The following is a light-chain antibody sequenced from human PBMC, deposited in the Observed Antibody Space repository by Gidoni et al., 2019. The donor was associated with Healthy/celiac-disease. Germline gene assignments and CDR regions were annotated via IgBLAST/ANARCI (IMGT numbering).Light chain of an antibody. Sequence: ENVLTQSPATLSLSPGERATLSCRASQSVSSYLAWYQQKPGQAPRLLIYDASNRATGIPARFSGSGSGTDFTLTISSLEPEDFAVYYCQQRSIWPPTFXGXTKVXIK. CDR3: QQRSIWPPT. J-gene: IGKJ4*01. CDR1: QSVSSY. V-gene: IGKV3-11*01. CDR2: DAS.